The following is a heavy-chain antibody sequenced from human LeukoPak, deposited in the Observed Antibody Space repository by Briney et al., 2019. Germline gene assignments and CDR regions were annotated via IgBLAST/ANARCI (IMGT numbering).Heavy chain of an antibody. CDR1: GFTFSSYW. CDR3: ARETRSTLYHYYYMGV. CDR2: IKQDGSEK. V-gene: IGHV3-7*01. Sequence: GGSLRLSCAASGFTFSSYWMSWVRQAPGKGLEWVANIKQDGSEKYYVDSVKGRFTISRDNAKNSLYLQMNSLRAEDTAVYYCARETRSTLYHYYYMGVWGKGTTVTVSS. D-gene: IGHD1-1*01. J-gene: IGHJ6*03.